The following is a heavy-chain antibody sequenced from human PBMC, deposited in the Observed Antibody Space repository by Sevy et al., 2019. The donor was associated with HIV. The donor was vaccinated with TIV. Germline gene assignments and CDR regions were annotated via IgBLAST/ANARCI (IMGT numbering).Heavy chain of an antibody. D-gene: IGHD4-17*01. CDR2: ISGPGALT. CDR1: GFTFRNHA. J-gene: IGHJ3*02. V-gene: IGHV3-23*01. Sequence: GGSLRLSCAASGFTFRNHAMSYVRQTPGKGLEWVSSISGPGALTYYADSVKGRFTISRDNSKNTLFLQMNSLRAEDTALYYCARGDEPATDYADYVPNAFDIWGQGTMVTVSS. CDR3: ARGDEPATDYADYVPNAFDI.